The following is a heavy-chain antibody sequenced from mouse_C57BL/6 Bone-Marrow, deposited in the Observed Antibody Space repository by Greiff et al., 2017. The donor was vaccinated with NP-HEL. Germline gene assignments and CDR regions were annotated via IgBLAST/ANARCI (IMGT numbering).Heavy chain of an antibody. CDR1: GYTFTDYN. CDR2: INPNNGGT. CDR3: ARTLNAMDY. Sequence: EVMLVESGPELVKPGASVKIPCKASGYTFTDYNMDWVKQSHGKSLEWIGDINPNNGGTIYNQKFKGKATLTVDKSSSTAYMELRSLTSEDTAVYYSARTLNAMDYWGQGTSVTVSS. J-gene: IGHJ4*01. V-gene: IGHV1-18*01.